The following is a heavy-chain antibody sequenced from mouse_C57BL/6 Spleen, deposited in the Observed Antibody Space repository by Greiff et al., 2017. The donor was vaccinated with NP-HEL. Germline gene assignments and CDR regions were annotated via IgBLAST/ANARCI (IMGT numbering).Heavy chain of an antibody. Sequence: LQQSGAELVRPGASVKMSCKASGYTFTSYNMHWVKQTPRQGLEWIGAIYPGNGDTSYNQKFKDKATLTVDKSSSTAYMQLSSLTSEDSAVYFCARGDVYYGNWRYAMDYWGQGTSVTVSS. V-gene: IGHV1-12*01. J-gene: IGHJ4*01. CDR2: IYPGNGDT. D-gene: IGHD2-1*01. CDR3: ARGDVYYGNWRYAMDY. CDR1: GYTFTSYN.